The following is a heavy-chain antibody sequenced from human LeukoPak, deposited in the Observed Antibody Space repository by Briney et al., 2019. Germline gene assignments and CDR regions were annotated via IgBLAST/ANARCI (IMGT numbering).Heavy chain of an antibody. CDR2: IWYDGSNK. J-gene: IGHJ3*02. CDR3: ARQAYAVTYYDILTSYRNAFDI. V-gene: IGHV3-33*01. Sequence: GGSLRLSCAASGFTFSSYGMHWVRQAPGKGLEWVAVIWYDGSNKYYADSVKGRFTISRDNSKNTLYLQMNSLRAEDTAVYYCARQAYAVTYYDILTSYRNAFDIWGQGTMVTVSS. D-gene: IGHD3-9*01. CDR1: GFTFSSYG.